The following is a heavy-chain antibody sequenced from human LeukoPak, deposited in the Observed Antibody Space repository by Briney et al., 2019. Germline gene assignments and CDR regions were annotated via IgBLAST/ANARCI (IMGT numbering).Heavy chain of an antibody. D-gene: IGHD2-15*01. V-gene: IGHV3-21*01. CDR2: ISSSSSYI. J-gene: IGHJ4*02. Sequence: PGGSLRLSCAASGFTFSSYSMNWVRQAPGKGLEWVSSISSSSSYIYYADSVKGRFTISRDNAKNSLYLQMNSLRAEDTAVYYCARDHHCSGGSCYAAYRYWGQGTLVTVSS. CDR1: GFTFSSYS. CDR3: ARDHHCSGGSCYAAYRY.